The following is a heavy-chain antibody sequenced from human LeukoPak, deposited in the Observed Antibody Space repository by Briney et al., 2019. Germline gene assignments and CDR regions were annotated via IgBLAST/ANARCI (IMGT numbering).Heavy chain of an antibody. CDR3: ATAATDHYANIDY. Sequence: ASVKVSCKVSGYTLTELSMHRVRQAPGKGLEWMGGFDPEDGETIYAQKFQGRVTMAEDTSTDTAYMELSSLRSEDTAVYYCATAATDHYANIDYWGQGTLVTVSS. J-gene: IGHJ4*02. V-gene: IGHV1-24*01. CDR2: FDPEDGET. D-gene: IGHD4-17*01. CDR1: GYTLTELS.